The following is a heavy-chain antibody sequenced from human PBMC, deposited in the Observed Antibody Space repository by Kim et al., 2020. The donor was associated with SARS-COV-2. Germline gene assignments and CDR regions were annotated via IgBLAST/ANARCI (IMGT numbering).Heavy chain of an antibody. CDR1: GYTFTSYA. J-gene: IGHJ5*02. D-gene: IGHD3-22*01. V-gene: IGHV1-3*01. Sequence: ASVKVSCKASGYTFTSYAMHWVRQAPGQRLEWMGWINAGNGNTKYSQKFQGRVTITRDTSASTAYMELSSLRSEDTAVYYCARDDKSGSRFDPWGQGTLVTVSS. CDR3: ARDDKSGSRFDP. CDR2: INAGNGNT.